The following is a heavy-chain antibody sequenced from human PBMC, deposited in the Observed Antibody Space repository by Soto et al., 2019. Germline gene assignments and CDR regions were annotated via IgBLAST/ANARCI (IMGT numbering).Heavy chain of an antibody. CDR3: SRGGPAGLRVSPY. CDR2: MNPNSGNT. CDR1: GYTFTDYD. Sequence: QVQLVQSGAEVKKVGASVKVSCKASGYTFTDYDINWVRQAAGQGPEWMGWMNPNSGNTGYAQKFQGRVTMTRNISISTAHMELSGLRAEDTAIYYCSRGGPAGLRVSPYWGQGTLV. D-gene: IGHD5-18*01. J-gene: IGHJ4*02. V-gene: IGHV1-8*01.